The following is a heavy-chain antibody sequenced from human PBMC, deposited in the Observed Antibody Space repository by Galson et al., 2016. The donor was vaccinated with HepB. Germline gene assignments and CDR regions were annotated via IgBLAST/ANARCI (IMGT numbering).Heavy chain of an antibody. CDR1: GFTFSSVW. V-gene: IGHV3-7*03. J-gene: IGHJ1*01. D-gene: IGHD3-22*01. Sequence: SLRLSCATSGFTFSSVWMNWVRQAPGKGLEWVANIKPDGSEKYYVDSLKGRFTISRDNSKNSLYLQMNSLRAEDTAVYYCALYYYDTSGFVEYFQQWGQGTRVTVSS. CDR3: ALYYYDTSGFVEYFQQ. CDR2: IKPDGSEK.